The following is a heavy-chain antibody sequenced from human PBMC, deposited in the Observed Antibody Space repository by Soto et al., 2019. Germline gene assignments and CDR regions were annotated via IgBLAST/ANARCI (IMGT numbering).Heavy chain of an antibody. D-gene: IGHD2-15*01. V-gene: IGHV3-23*01. Sequence: GGSLRLSCAASGFTFSSYAMSWVRQAPGKGLEWVSAISGSGGSTYYADSVKGRFTISRDNAKNSLYLQMNSLRAEDTAVYYCARSYAIVVVAATVFRFDPWGQGTLVNVSS. CDR3: ARSYAIVVVAATVFRFDP. J-gene: IGHJ5*02. CDR2: ISGSGGST. CDR1: GFTFSSYA.